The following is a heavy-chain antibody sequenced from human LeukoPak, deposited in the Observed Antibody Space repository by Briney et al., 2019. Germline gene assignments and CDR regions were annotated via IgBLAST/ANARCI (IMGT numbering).Heavy chain of an antibody. CDR1: GFTFSGYW. Sequence: PGGSLRLSCAASGFTFSGYWMHWVRQTPGKGLVWVSRINGDGSSTSYADSVKGRFTISRDNAKNTLYLQMNSLRAEDTAVYYCARWGLGKGDGFDIWGQGTMVTVSS. CDR3: ARWGLGKGDGFDI. D-gene: IGHD3-10*01. V-gene: IGHV3-74*01. J-gene: IGHJ3*02. CDR2: INGDGSST.